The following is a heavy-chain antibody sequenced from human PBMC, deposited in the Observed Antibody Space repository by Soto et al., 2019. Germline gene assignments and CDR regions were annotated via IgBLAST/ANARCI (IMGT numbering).Heavy chain of an antibody. J-gene: IGHJ4*02. V-gene: IGHV3-48*02. D-gene: IGHD3-22*01. CDR2: ISSSSSTI. Sequence: GGSLRLSCAASGFTFSSYSMNWVRQAPGKGLEWVSYISSSSSTIYYADSVKGRFTISRDNAKNSLYLQMNSLRDEDTAVYYCARDTYYDSSGYYYFDYWGQGTLVTVSS. CDR3: ARDTYYDSSGYYYFDY. CDR1: GFTFSSYS.